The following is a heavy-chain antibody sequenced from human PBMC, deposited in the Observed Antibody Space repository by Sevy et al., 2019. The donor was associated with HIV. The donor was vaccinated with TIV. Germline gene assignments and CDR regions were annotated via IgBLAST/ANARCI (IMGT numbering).Heavy chain of an antibody. D-gene: IGHD3-10*01. J-gene: IGHJ5*02. Sequence: GGSLRLSCAASGFTFSSYAMSWVRQAPGKGLEWVSAISGSGGSTYYADSVKGRFTISRDNSKNTLYLQMNSLRAEDTAVYYCAKLGKRRYYGSGSYYTGNWFDPWGQGPWSPSPQ. V-gene: IGHV3-23*01. CDR3: AKLGKRRYYGSGSYYTGNWFDP. CDR2: ISGSGGST. CDR1: GFTFSSYA.